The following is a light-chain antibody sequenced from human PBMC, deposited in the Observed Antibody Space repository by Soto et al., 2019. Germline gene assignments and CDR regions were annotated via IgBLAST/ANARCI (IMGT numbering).Light chain of an antibody. Sequence: EIVLTQSPATLSLSPGERATLSCRASQSVTTFLAWYQQKPGQAPRLLISDASDRATGIPARFSGSGSGTDFTLPISSLESEDFAVYYCQQRSNWPWTFGQGTKVEI. CDR2: DAS. CDR3: QQRSNWPWT. CDR1: QSVTTF. V-gene: IGKV3-11*01. J-gene: IGKJ1*01.